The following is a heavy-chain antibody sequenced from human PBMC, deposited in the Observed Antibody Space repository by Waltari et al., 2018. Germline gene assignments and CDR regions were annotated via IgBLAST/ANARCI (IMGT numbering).Heavy chain of an antibody. CDR3: TRQVLGYCTSAACRRLES. CDR1: GYPINSGYY. CDR2: LYHSGTT. D-gene: IGHD2-8*02. J-gene: IGHJ4*02. V-gene: IGHV4-38-2*01. Sequence: QVQLQESGPGLVKPSETLSLTCDVSGYPINSGYYWGWIRQPPGKGLEWVATLYHSGTTFYNPSLNSRVTTSMDTSKNQFSLKLKSVTAADTAVYYCTRQVLGYCTSAACRRLESWGQGKLVTVSS.